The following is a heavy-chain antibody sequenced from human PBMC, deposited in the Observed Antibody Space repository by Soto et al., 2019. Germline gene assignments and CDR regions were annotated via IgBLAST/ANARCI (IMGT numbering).Heavy chain of an antibody. CDR1: GFTSSDYY. CDR3: AIEMATIHGMDV. Sequence: GGSLRLSCAASGFTSSDYYMSWIRQAPGKGLEWVSYISSSGSTIYYADSVKGRFTISRDNAKNSLYLQMNSLRAEDTAVYYCAIEMATIHGMDVWGQGTTVTVSS. D-gene: IGHD5-12*01. J-gene: IGHJ6*02. CDR2: ISSSGSTI. V-gene: IGHV3-11*01.